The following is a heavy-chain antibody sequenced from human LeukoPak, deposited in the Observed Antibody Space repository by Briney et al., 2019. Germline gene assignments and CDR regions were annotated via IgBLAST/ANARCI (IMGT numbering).Heavy chain of an antibody. Sequence: SETLSLTCAVYGSFSDHSWSWVRQPPGKGLEWIGRIYTSGSTNYNPSLKSRVTISVDTSKNQFSLKLSSVTAADTAVYYCARERDTIFGVVTEYYYYYYMDVWGKGTTVTVSS. D-gene: IGHD3-3*01. J-gene: IGHJ6*03. CDR3: ARERDTIFGVVTEYYYYYYMDV. CDR2: IYTSGST. CDR1: GSFSDHS. V-gene: IGHV4-59*10.